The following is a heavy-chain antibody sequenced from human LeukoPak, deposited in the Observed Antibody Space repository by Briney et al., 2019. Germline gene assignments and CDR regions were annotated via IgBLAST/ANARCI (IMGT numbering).Heavy chain of an antibody. Sequence: SETLSLTCTVSGGSISSYYWSWIRQPPGKGLEWIGYIYYSGSTNYNPPLKSRVTISVDTSKNQFSLKLSSVTAADAAVYYCARRVGRNGHFDYWGQGTLVTVSS. CDR1: GGSISSYY. V-gene: IGHV4-59*12. D-gene: IGHD1-1*01. CDR2: IYYSGST. J-gene: IGHJ4*02. CDR3: ARRVGRNGHFDY.